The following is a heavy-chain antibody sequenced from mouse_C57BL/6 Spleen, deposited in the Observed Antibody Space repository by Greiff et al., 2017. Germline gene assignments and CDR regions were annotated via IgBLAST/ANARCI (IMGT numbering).Heavy chain of an antibody. CDR2: IDPSDSYT. CDR1: GYTFTSYW. CDR3: ARRNYYGLDY. V-gene: IGHV1-59*01. Sequence: VQLQQPGAELVRPGTSVKLSCKASGYTFTSYWMHWVKQRPGQGLEWIGVIDPSDSYTNYNQKCKGKATLTVDKSSRTAYMQLSSLTSEDSAVYYCARRNYYGLDYWGQGTTLTVSS. D-gene: IGHD1-2*01. J-gene: IGHJ2*01.